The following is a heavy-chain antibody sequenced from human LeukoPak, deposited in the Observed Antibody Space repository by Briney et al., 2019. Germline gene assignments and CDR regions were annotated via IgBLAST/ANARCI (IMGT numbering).Heavy chain of an antibody. V-gene: IGHV5-51*01. D-gene: IGHD1-26*01. J-gene: IGHJ4*02. CDR3: ARNSYSDY. CDR1: GYSFTTFW. CDR2: IYPGDSDT. Sequence: GGSLEISRRGFGYSFTTFWIVWVRQMPGKGVEWLVTIYPGDSDTRYGQSFQGPVTISADKSISTAYLQWRSLKASDTAMYYCARNSYSDYWGQGTLVTVSS.